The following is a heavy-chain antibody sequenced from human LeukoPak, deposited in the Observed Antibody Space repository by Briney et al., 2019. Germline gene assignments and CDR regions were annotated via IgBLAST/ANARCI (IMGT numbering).Heavy chain of an antibody. Sequence: GESLLISCKGSGYSFTSYWIGWVRQMPGKGLECMGIIYPGDSDTRYSPSFQGQVTISADKSISTAYLQWSSLKASDTAMYYCARFSIVGATGYYFDYWGQGTLVTVSS. CDR3: ARFSIVGATGYYFDY. D-gene: IGHD1-26*01. V-gene: IGHV5-51*01. CDR1: GYSFTSYW. CDR2: IYPGDSDT. J-gene: IGHJ4*02.